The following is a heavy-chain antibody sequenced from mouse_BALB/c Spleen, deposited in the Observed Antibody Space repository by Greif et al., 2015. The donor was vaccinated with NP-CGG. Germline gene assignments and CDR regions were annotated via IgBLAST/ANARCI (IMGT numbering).Heavy chain of an antibody. D-gene: IGHD1-1*01. J-gene: IGHJ3*01. CDR1: GFTFSSFG. CDR2: ISSGSSTI. V-gene: IGHV5-17*02. Sequence: DVMLVESGGGLVQPGGSRKLSCAASGFTFSSFGMHWVRQAPEKGLEWVAYISSGSSTIYYADTVKGRFTISRDNPKNSLFLQMTSLRSEDTAMYYCALYYGSSWFAYWGQGTLVTVSA. CDR3: ALYYGSSWFAY.